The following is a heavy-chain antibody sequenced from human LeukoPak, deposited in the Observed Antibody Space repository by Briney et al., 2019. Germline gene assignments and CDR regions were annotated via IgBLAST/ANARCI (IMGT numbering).Heavy chain of an antibody. CDR2: ISGSGGST. Sequence: PGGSLRLSCAASGFTFSSYAMSWVRQAPGKGLEWVSAISGSGGSTYYADSVKGRFTISRDNSKNTLYLQMNSLRAEDTAVYYCAKSHVWGSYRSPMYNWFDPWGQGTLVTVSS. CDR3: AKSHVWGSYRSPMYNWFDP. J-gene: IGHJ5*02. V-gene: IGHV3-23*01. CDR1: GFTFSSYA. D-gene: IGHD3-16*02.